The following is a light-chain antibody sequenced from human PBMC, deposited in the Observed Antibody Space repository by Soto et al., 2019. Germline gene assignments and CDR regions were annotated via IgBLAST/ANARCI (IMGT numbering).Light chain of an antibody. CDR1: SSDVGAYNY. Sequence: QSALTQPPSASGSPGQSVTIYCTGTSSDVGAYNYVSWYQQHAGKAPTLVIYEVTKRPSGVPDRLSGSKSANTASLTVSGLQAEDEADYYCSAFSSSNTWLFGGGTKLTVL. V-gene: IGLV2-8*01. J-gene: IGLJ3*02. CDR3: SAFSSSNTWL. CDR2: EVT.